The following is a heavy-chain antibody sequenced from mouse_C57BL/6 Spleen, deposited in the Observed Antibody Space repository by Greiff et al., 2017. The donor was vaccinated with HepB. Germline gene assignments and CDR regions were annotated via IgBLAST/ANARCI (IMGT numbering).Heavy chain of an antibody. J-gene: IGHJ4*01. CDR3: ARRGYDYDVGYAMDY. Sequence: VQLKQSGGGLVKPGGSLKLSCAASGFTFSDYGMHWVRQAPEKGLEWVAYISSGSSTIYYADTVKGRFTISRDNAKNTLFLQMTSLRSEDTAMYYCARRGYDYDVGYAMDYWGQRTSVTVSA. CDR1: GFTFSDYG. D-gene: IGHD2-4*01. V-gene: IGHV5-17*01. CDR2: ISSGSSTI.